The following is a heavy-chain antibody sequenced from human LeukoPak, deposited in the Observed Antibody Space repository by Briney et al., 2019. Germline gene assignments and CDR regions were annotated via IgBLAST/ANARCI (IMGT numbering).Heavy chain of an antibody. CDR1: GGSISSSNYY. V-gene: IGHV4-39*07. CDR2: IYSSGST. D-gene: IGHD1-1*01. J-gene: IGHJ2*01. Sequence: SETLSLTCSVSGGSISSSNYYWDWIRQPPGKGPEWIGSIYSSGSTYYNPSLKSRITLSVDTSNNLFSLRLNSVTAADTALYYCVGHRFQWPTYWYFDLWGRGTLVTVSS. CDR3: VGHRFQWPTYWYFDL.